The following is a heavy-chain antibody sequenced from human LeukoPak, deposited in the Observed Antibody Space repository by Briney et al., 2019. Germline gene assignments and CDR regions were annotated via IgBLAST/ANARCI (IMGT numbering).Heavy chain of an antibody. V-gene: IGHV4-59*01. CDR3: ARLRGSSLDAFDI. J-gene: IGHJ3*02. CDR1: GGSISSYY. CDR2: IYYSGST. Sequence: PSETLSLTCTVSGGSISSYYWSWIRQPPGKGLEWIGYIYYSGSTNYNPSLKSRVTISVDTSKNQFSLKLSSVTAADTAVYDCARLRGSSLDAFDIWGQGTMVTVSS. D-gene: IGHD6-13*01.